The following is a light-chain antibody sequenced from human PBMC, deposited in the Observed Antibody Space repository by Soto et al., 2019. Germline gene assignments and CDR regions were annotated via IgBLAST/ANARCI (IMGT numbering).Light chain of an antibody. Sequence: EIVLTQSPGSVSLSPGEIATLSCRASQSVSSNYLVWYQQKPGQAPRLLIYGTSYRATGIPDRFSGSGSGTDFTLTISSLEPEDFAVYFCQHYGNSPGTFGQGTKLEV. J-gene: IGKJ2*01. CDR3: QHYGNSPGT. V-gene: IGKV3-20*01. CDR2: GTS. CDR1: QSVSSNY.